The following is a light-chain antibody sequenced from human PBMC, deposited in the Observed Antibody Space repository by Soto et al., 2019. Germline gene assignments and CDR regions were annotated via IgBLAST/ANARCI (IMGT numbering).Light chain of an antibody. V-gene: IGKV1-5*03. CDR1: QSISSW. CDR2: KAS. J-gene: IGKJ1*01. CDR3: QQYNSYSPRT. Sequence: DIQMTQSPSTLSASVGDRVTITCRASQSISSWLAWYQQKPGKAPKLLIYKASSLESGIPSRFSGSGSGTEFTLTISSLQPDDFATYSCQQYNSYSPRTFGQGTKVEIK.